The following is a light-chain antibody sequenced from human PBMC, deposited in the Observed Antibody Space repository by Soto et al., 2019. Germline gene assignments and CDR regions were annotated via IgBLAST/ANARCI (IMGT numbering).Light chain of an antibody. V-gene: IGLV2-14*01. J-gene: IGLJ1*01. CDR1: NIDVDDHKY. Sequence: QSVLTQPASVTGTPVQSITISCTTSNIDVDDHKYISWYRQHPGEAPKIIIYEVSNRPSGISNRFSGSKSGNTASLTISGLQTEYEGEYSCSKCKDKTYVLGSGNKVTVL. CDR3: SKCKDKTYV. CDR2: EVS.